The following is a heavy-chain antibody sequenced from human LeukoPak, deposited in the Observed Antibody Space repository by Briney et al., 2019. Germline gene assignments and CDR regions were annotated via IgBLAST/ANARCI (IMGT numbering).Heavy chain of an antibody. J-gene: IGHJ4*02. V-gene: IGHV3-48*03. D-gene: IGHD2-15*01. CDR3: ARELPEAAFGY. CDR2: ISSSGSTI. Sequence: GGSLRLSCAASGFTFSSYEMNWVRQAPGKGLEWASYISSSGSTIYYADSVKGRFTISRDNAKNSLYLQMNSLRAEDTAVYYCARELPEAAFGYWGQGTLVTVSS. CDR1: GFTFSSYE.